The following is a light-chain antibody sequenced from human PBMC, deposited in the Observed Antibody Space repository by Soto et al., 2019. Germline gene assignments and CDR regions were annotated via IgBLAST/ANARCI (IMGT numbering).Light chain of an antibody. CDR2: DAS. CDR3: LQHNSYPRT. V-gene: IGKV1-17*01. J-gene: IGKJ1*01. Sequence: DIQMTQSPSSLSASVGDRVTITCRASQGIRNALGWSQQKPGKAPKRLIYDASTLQSGVPSRFSGSGSGTEFPLTISSLQPEDFATYYCLQHNSYPRTFGQGTKVEIK. CDR1: QGIRNA.